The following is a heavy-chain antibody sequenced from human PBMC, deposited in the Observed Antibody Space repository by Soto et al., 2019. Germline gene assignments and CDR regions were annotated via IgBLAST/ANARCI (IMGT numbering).Heavy chain of an antibody. J-gene: IGHJ6*02. Sequence: ASVKVSCKASGYTFTSYDINWVRQATGQGLEWMGWMNPNSGNTGYAQKFQGRVTMTRNTSISTAYMELSSLRSEDTAVYYCARGGGSSGYYYYYYGMDVWGQGTTVTVYS. D-gene: IGHD3-22*01. V-gene: IGHV1-8*01. CDR3: ARGGGSSGYYYYYYGMDV. CDR1: GYTFTSYD. CDR2: MNPNSGNT.